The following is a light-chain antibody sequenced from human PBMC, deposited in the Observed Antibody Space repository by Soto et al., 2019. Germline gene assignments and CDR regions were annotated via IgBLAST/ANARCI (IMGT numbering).Light chain of an antibody. CDR3: QQYNKWPRT. Sequence: ILLTQSPGTLSLSPGERATLTCRASQSVSNTYLAWYQQKPGQAPRLLSYDASSRTTGIPDRFSGSGSGTEFTLTISRLEPEDFEVYYCQQYNKWPRTFGQGTKVDIK. V-gene: IGKV3-20*01. CDR1: QSVSNTY. J-gene: IGKJ1*01. CDR2: DAS.